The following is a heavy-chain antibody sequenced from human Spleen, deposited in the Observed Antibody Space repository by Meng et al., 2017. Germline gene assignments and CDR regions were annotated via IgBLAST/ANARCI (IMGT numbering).Heavy chain of an antibody. CDR1: VVSITNNNW. J-gene: IGHJ4*01. D-gene: IGHD2-15*01. CDR2: VYHDGST. V-gene: IGHV4-4*02. Sequence: QVQCQEAGPGQVKRSGSLSLTCPVPVVSITNNNWWNWVRQPPGKGLEWIGEVYHDGSTDYNPSLKSRVTISVDRSNNQFSLRLTSVTAADTAIYYCARGYRSKWWYFDYWGHGTLVTVSS. CDR3: ARGYRSKWWYFDY.